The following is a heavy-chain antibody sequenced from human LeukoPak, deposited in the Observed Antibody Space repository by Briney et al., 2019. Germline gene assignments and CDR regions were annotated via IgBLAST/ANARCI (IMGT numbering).Heavy chain of an antibody. V-gene: IGHV4-59*01. J-gene: IGHJ3*01. CDR1: GASFSSYY. Sequence: PSETLSLTCTVSGASFSSYYWSWIRQPPGEGLEWIGYINYSGSTEYNPSLKSRVTISGDRSKNQCSLKVSSVTAADTAVYFCATGTGDASNFWGRGTLVTVSS. D-gene: IGHD1-14*01. CDR3: ATGTGDASNF. CDR2: INYSGST.